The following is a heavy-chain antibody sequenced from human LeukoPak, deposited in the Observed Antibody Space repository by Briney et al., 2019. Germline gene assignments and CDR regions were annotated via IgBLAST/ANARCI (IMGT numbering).Heavy chain of an antibody. Sequence: PGGSLRLSCGASGFTFSSYWMHWVRQAPGKGLVWVSRINTDGSRTSCADSVKGRFTISRDNAKNTMYLQMNSLRAEDTAVYYCARDFIAARNYYYMDVWGKGTTVTVSS. V-gene: IGHV3-74*01. CDR1: GFTFSSYW. CDR3: ARDFIAARNYYYMDV. J-gene: IGHJ6*03. CDR2: INTDGSRT. D-gene: IGHD6-6*01.